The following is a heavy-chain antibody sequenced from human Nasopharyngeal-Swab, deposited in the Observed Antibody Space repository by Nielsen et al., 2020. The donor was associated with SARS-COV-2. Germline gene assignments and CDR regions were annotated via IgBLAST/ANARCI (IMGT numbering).Heavy chain of an antibody. V-gene: IGHV1-24*01. J-gene: IGHJ5*02. CDR3: ATHYVWGSYRSNWFDP. D-gene: IGHD3-16*02. CDR2: FDPEDGET. CDR1: GYTLTELS. Sequence: ASVKVSYKVSGYTLTELSMHWVRQAPGKGLEWMGGFDPEDGETIYAQKFQGRVTMTEDTSTDTAYMELSSLRSEDTAVYYCATHYVWGSYRSNWFDPWGQGTLVTVSS.